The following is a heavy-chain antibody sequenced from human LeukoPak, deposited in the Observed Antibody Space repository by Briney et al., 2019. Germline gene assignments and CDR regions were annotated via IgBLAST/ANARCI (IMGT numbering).Heavy chain of an antibody. V-gene: IGHV1-69*05. CDR3: ARDPDVLLWFGEKSDAFDI. J-gene: IGHJ3*02. Sequence: GSSVKVSCKASGGTFSSYAISWMRQAPGQGLEWMGGMIPIFGTANYAQKLQGRVTMTTDTSTSTAYMELRSLRSDDTAVYYCARDPDVLLWFGEKSDAFDIWGQGTMVTVSS. CDR1: GGTFSSYA. D-gene: IGHD3-10*01. CDR2: MIPIFGTA.